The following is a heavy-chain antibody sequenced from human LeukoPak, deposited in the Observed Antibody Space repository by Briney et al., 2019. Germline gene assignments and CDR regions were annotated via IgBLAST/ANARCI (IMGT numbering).Heavy chain of an antibody. V-gene: IGHV3-7*01. Sequence: GGSLRLSCEASGFTLSSYWMSWVRQAPGKGLEWVANTKQDGSEKYYVDSVKGRFTISRDNAKNSLYLQMNSLRAEDTAVYYCAKDDRWLQFCCWGQGTLVTVSA. D-gene: IGHD5-24*01. CDR1: GFTLSSYW. J-gene: IGHJ4*02. CDR3: AKDDRWLQFCC. CDR2: TKQDGSEK.